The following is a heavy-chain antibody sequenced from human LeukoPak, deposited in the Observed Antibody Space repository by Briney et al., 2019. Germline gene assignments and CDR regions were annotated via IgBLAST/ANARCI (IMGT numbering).Heavy chain of an antibody. CDR2: IKRDGSDK. Sequence: GGSLRLSCAASGFTFSDHWMRWVREAPGKGLEWVANIKRDGSDKNYVDSVKGRFTLSRDNAKNSLLLQMTSLRADDTAIYYCAREGGRDAYNYVDDWGQGTLVTVSS. CDR3: AREGGRDAYNYVDD. CDR1: GFTFSDHW. V-gene: IGHV3-7*01. J-gene: IGHJ4*02. D-gene: IGHD5-24*01.